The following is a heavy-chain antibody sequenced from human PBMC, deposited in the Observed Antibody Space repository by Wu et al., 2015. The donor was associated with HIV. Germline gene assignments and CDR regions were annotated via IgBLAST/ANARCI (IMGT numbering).Heavy chain of an antibody. D-gene: IGHD6-13*01. Sequence: QVQLVQSGAEVKKPGASVKVSCKASGYTFTSYYMHWVRQAPGQGLEWMGIINPSGGSTSYAQKFQGRVTMTRDTSTSTVYMELSSLRSEDTAVYYCARDLAAAAALGYWGQGTRGHRLL. J-gene: IGHJ4*02. CDR2: INPSGGST. V-gene: IGHV1-46*01. CDR1: GYTFTSYY. CDR3: ARDLAAAAALGY.